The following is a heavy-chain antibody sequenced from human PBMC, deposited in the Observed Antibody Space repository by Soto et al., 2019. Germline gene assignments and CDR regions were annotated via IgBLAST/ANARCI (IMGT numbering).Heavy chain of an antibody. CDR1: GFTFSTYT. V-gene: IGHV3-21*01. Sequence: EVQLVESGGGLVKPGGSLRLSCAASGFTFSTYTISWVRQAPGKGLEWVSSIDGSSTYIYYAASVKGRFTISRDNAKNSQYQQMNSLRAEDTAVYYCGRGALRGSYDYWGQGTLVPVSS. J-gene: IGHJ4*02. CDR2: IDGSSTYI. CDR3: GRGALRGSYDY. D-gene: IGHD5-12*01.